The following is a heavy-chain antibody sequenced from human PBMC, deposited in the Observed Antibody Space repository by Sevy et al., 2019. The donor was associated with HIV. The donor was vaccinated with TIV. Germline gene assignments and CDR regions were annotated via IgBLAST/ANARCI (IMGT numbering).Heavy chain of an antibody. CDR3: ARDEEYSGYDYVDAFDI. V-gene: IGHV3-7*01. CDR1: GFTFSSYW. J-gene: IGHJ3*02. D-gene: IGHD5-12*01. Sequence: GGSLRLSCAASGFTFSSYWMSWVRQAPGKGLEWVANIKQDGSEKYYVDSVKGRFTISRDNAKNSLYLQMNSLRAEDTAVYYCARDEEYSGYDYVDAFDIWGQGTMVTVSS. CDR2: IKQDGSEK.